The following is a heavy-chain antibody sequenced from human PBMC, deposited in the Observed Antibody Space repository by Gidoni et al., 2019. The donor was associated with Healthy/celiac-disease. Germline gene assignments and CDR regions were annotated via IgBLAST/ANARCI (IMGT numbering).Heavy chain of an antibody. Sequence: QVQLQESGPGLVKPSQTLSLTCTVSGGSISSGSYYWSWIRQHPGKGLEWIGYIYYSGSTYSTPSLKSRATISADTSKNQFSLNLSSVTAADTALYYCARAKPDYGGNPLFDYWGQGTLVTVSS. D-gene: IGHD4-17*01. V-gene: IGHV4-31*03. J-gene: IGHJ4*02. CDR2: IYYSGST. CDR3: ARAKPDYGGNPLFDY. CDR1: GGSISSGSYY.